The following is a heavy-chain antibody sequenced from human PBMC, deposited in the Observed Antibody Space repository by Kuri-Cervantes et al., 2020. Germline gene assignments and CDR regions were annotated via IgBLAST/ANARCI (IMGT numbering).Heavy chain of an antibody. CDR2: ISDYNGNT. CDR1: GYTFTSYD. J-gene: IGHJ6*03. D-gene: IGHD3-16*01. V-gene: IGHV1-18*01. Sequence: ASVKVSCKASGYTFTSYDINWVRQAPGQGLEWMGWISDYNGNTNVAQKLQGRVTMTTDTSTSTAYMELRSLRSDDTAVYYCARATSGGPPYYYYMDVWGKGTTVTVSS. CDR3: ARATSGGPPYYYYMDV.